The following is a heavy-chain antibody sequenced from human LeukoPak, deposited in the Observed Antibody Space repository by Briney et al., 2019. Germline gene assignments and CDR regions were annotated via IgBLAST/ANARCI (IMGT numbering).Heavy chain of an antibody. J-gene: IGHJ4*02. CDR2: ISSSGSTI. V-gene: IGHV3-48*03. CDR3: ARLTISRRRPPRGVRDY. CDR1: GFTLGSYE. D-gene: IGHD3-9*01. Sequence: GGSLRLSGPASGFTLGSYEINWVRKAPGKGLEWVSYISSSGSTIYYADSVKGRFTISRDNSKNTLYLQMNSLRAEDTAVYYCARLTISRRRPPRGVRDYWGQGTLVTVSS.